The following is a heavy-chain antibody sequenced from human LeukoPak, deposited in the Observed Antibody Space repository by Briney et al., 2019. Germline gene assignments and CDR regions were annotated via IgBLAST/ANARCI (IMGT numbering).Heavy chain of an antibody. Sequence: AGSLRLSCAASGFTFSSYAMSWVRQAPAKRPHRVSATSGSGGSTYYADSVKGRFTISRDNSKNTLYLQMNSLRAEDTAVYYCAKASQGSYWGQGTLVTVSS. J-gene: IGHJ4*02. CDR2: TSGSGGST. CDR1: GFTFSSYA. V-gene: IGHV3-23*01. CDR3: AKASQGSY.